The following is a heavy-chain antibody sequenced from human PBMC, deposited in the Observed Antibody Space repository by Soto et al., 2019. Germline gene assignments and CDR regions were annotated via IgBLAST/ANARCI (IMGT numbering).Heavy chain of an antibody. CDR2: IPYNDDKR. V-gene: IGHV3-23*01. J-gene: IGHJ4*02. CDR1: GFTFSSYA. Sequence: PGGSLRLSCAASGFTFSSYAMAWVRQAPGKGLEWVSMIPYNDDKRYYADSVKGRFTISRDNSKDTVHLQMNSLRAEDTAVYYCVRYTRGPTVFYFDFWGPGDLVTVSS. CDR3: VRYTRGPTVFYFDF. D-gene: IGHD5-18*01.